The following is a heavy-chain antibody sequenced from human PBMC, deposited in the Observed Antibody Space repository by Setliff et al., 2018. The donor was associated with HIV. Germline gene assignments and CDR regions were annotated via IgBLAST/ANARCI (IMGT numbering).Heavy chain of an antibody. D-gene: IGHD3-22*01. CDR3: AKQGSGYDYYYMDV. V-gene: IGHV3-30*02. CDR1: GFTFSSYG. J-gene: IGHJ6*03. CDR2: IRYDGSNK. Sequence: GESLKISCAASGFTFSSYGMHWVRQAPGKGLEWVAFIRYDGSNKYYADSVKGRLTISRDNSKNTLYLQMNSLRAEDTAVYYCAKQGSGYDYYYMDVWGKGTTVTVSS.